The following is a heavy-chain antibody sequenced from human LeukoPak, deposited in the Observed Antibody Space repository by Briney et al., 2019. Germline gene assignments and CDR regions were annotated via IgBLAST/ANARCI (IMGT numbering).Heavy chain of an antibody. CDR3: ARGGRYNWNYVDY. D-gene: IGHD1-20*01. CDR2: ISSSSTI. J-gene: IGHJ4*02. Sequence: GGSLRLSCAASGFTFSSYSVNWVRQAPGKGLEWVSYISSSSTIYYADSVKGRFTISRDNAKNSLYLQMNSLRAEDTAVYYCARGGRYNWNYVDYWGQGTLVTVSS. V-gene: IGHV3-48*04. CDR1: GFTFSSYS.